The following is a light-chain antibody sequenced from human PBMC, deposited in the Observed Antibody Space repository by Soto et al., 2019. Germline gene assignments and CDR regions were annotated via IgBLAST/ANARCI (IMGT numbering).Light chain of an antibody. CDR3: QQYNSYPGT. J-gene: IGKJ1*01. CDR2: DAS. Sequence: DIQMTQSPSTLSASVGDRVTITCRASQSISSWLAWYRQKPGKAPKLLIYDASSLESGVPSRFSRSGPGTEFTLTISGLQPDDFATYYCQQYNSYPGTCGQGTKVEIK. V-gene: IGKV1-5*01. CDR1: QSISSW.